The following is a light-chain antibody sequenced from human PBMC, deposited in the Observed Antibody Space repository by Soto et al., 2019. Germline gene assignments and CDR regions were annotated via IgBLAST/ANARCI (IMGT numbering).Light chain of an antibody. CDR1: QGIAPY. CDR2: ATS. V-gene: IGKV1-27*01. CDR3: QKYNSAPLT. Sequence: DVQMTQSPSSLSAFVGDRVTITCRASQGIAPYLAWFQQKPGKVPKLLIYATSNLQSGVPSRFSGGGSGTDFTLTISSLQPEDVGTYYCQKYNSAPLTFGGGTKVEIK. J-gene: IGKJ4*01.